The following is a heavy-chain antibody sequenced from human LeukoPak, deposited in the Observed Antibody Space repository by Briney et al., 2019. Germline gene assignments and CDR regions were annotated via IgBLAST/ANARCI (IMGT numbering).Heavy chain of an antibody. CDR1: GGTFSSYA. V-gene: IGHV1-8*02. J-gene: IGHJ5*02. D-gene: IGHD2-15*01. CDR2: MNPNSGNT. CDR3: ARGGYCSGGSCYFGRVSVWFDP. Sequence: ASVKVSCKASGGTFSSYAISWVRQAPGQGLEWMGWMNPNSGNTGYAQKFQGRVTMTRDTSISTAYMELSRLRSGDTAVYYCARGGYCSGGSCYFGRVSVWFDPWGQGTLVTVSS.